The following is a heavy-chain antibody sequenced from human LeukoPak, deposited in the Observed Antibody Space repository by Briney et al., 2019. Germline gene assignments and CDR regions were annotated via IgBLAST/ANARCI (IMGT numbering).Heavy chain of an antibody. D-gene: IGHD3-10*01. J-gene: IGHJ4*02. Sequence: ASVKVSCKASGYTFTSYYMHWVRQAPGQGLEWMGIINPSGGSTSYAQKFQGRVTMTRDMSTSTVYMELSSLRSEDTAVYYCARDLRWFGELGYFDYWGQGTLVTVSS. CDR1: GYTFTSYY. CDR3: ARDLRWFGELGYFDY. CDR2: INPSGGST. V-gene: IGHV1-46*01.